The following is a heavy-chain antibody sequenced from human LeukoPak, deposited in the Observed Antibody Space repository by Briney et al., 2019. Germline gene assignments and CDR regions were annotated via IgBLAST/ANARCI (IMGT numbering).Heavy chain of an antibody. Sequence: SQTLSLTCAVSGGSISSADFYWSWIRQHPGKGLEWIGFIYYSGSAYYNPSLKSQVSISIDTSKNQFSLTLNSVTAADTAVYYCARGSDFFDYWGQGTLVTVSS. J-gene: IGHJ4*02. CDR1: GGSISSADFY. CDR2: IYYSGSA. CDR3: ARGSDFFDY. V-gene: IGHV4-31*11.